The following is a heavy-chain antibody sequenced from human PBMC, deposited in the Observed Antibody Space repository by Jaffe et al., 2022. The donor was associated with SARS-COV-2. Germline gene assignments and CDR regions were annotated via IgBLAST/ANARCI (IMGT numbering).Heavy chain of an antibody. J-gene: IGHJ4*02. D-gene: IGHD6-19*01. V-gene: IGHV4-39*01. CDR1: GGSISSSSYY. CDR2: IYYSGST. Sequence: QLQLQESGPGLVKPSETLSLTCTVSGGSISSSSYYWGWIRQPPGKGLEWIGSIYYSGSTYYNPSLKSRVTISVDTSKNQFSLKLSSVTAADTAVYYCARQGYSSGWVGGAVDYWGQGTLVTVSS. CDR3: ARQGYSSGWVGGAVDY.